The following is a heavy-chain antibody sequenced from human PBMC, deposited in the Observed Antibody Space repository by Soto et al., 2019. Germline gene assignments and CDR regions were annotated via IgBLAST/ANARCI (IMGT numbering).Heavy chain of an antibody. Sequence: PGGSLRLSCAASGFTFSSHWMSWVRQAPGKGLEWVANIKPDGSEKWYVDSVKGRFTISRDNAKNSLYLQMNSLRAEDMAVYYCARGDYYDSSGPFSDAFDIWGQGTMVTVSS. CDR1: GFTFSSHW. CDR2: IKPDGSEK. V-gene: IGHV3-7*04. D-gene: IGHD3-22*01. CDR3: ARGDYYDSSGPFSDAFDI. J-gene: IGHJ3*02.